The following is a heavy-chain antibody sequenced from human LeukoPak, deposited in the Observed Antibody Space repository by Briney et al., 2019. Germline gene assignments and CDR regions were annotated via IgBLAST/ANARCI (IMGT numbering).Heavy chain of an antibody. CDR3: ARFRWSPSWYFDL. CDR1: GFTFSSFS. CDR2: ISSSGSTI. V-gene: IGHV3-48*02. J-gene: IGHJ2*01. D-gene: IGHD4-23*01. Sequence: PGGSLRLSCAASGFTFSSFSMTCVRQAPGKGLEWVTYISSSGSTIYYADSVKGRFTISRDNAKNSLFLQMNSLRDEDTAVYYCARFRWSPSWYFDLWGRGTLVTVSS.